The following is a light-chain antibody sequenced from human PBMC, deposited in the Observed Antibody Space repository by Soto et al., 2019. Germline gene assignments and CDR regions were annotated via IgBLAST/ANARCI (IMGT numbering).Light chain of an antibody. V-gene: IGLV2-14*01. CDR1: SSDVGGYNY. CDR3: SSSTSSSTLAV. J-gene: IGLJ2*01. Sequence: QSVLTQPASVSGSPGQSITISCTGTSSDVGGYNYVSWYQQDPGKAPKLMIYDVNNRPSGVSNRFSGSKSGNTASLTISGLQAEDEAYYYCSSSTSSSTLAVFGGGTKLTVL. CDR2: DVN.